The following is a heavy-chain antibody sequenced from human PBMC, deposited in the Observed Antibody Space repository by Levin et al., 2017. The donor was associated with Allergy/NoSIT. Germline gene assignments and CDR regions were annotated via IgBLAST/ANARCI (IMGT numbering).Heavy chain of an antibody. CDR1: GFTFSSYA. J-gene: IGHJ4*02. CDR3: ARGDSSGYPHFDY. D-gene: IGHD3-22*01. Sequence: GGSLRLSCAASGFTFSSYAMHWVRQAPGKGLEWVAVISYDGSNKYYADSVKGRFTISRDNSKNTLYLQMNSLRAEDTAVYYCARGDSSGYPHFDYWGQGTLVTVSS. V-gene: IGHV3-30*04. CDR2: ISYDGSNK.